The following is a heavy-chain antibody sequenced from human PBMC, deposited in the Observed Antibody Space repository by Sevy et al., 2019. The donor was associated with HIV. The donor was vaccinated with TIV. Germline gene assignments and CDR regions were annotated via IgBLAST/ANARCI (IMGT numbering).Heavy chain of an antibody. CDR3: AGENAWGRGYS. D-gene: IGHD1-26*01. CDR2: IYYNGHI. J-gene: IGHJ4*02. CDR1: GVSITSLY. V-gene: IGHV4-59*08. Sequence: SETLSLTCTVSGVSITSLYWNWIRQPPGKGLEWFANIYYNGHINYNPSPKSRVTLSLDTSKNQFSLRLSSVTAADTAMYYCAGENAWGRGYSWGQGTLVTVSS.